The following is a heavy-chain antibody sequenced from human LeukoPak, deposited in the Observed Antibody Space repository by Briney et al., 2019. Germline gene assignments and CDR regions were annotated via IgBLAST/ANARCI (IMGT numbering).Heavy chain of an antibody. J-gene: IGHJ6*03. CDR2: IIPIFGTA. CDR1: GGTLSSYA. Sequence: VASVKVSCTASGGTLSSYAISWVRQAPGQGLEWMGGIIPIFGTANYAQKFQGRVTITTDESTSTAYMELSSLRSEDTAVYYCARGLPRHSGYDWLGYYYYYYMDVWGKGTTVTVSS. CDR3: ARGLPRHSGYDWLGYYYYYYMDV. D-gene: IGHD5-12*01. V-gene: IGHV1-69*05.